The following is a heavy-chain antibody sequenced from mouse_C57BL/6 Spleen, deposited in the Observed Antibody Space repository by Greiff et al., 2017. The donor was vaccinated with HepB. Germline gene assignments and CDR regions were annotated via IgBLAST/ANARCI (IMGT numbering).Heavy chain of an antibody. CDR3: ASPTPTAQATLDY. CDR1: GYAFSSSW. Sequence: QVQLQQSGPELVKPGASVKISCKASGYAFSSSWMNWVKQRPGKGLEWIGRIYPGDGDTNYNGKFKGKATLTADKSSSTAYMQLSSLTSEDSAVYFCASPTPTAQATLDYWGQGTTLTVSS. CDR2: IYPGDGDT. J-gene: IGHJ2*01. D-gene: IGHD3-2*02. V-gene: IGHV1-82*01.